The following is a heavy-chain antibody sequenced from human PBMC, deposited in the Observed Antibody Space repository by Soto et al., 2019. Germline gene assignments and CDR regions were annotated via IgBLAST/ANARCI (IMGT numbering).Heavy chain of an antibody. CDR2: ISSSGSTI. CDR3: ARGQNPDDFWSGYPPEYYFDY. J-gene: IGHJ4*02. D-gene: IGHD3-3*01. Sequence: QVQLVESGGGLVKPGGSLRLSCAASGFTFSDYYMSWIRQAPGKGLEWVSYISSSGSTIYYADSVKGRFTISRDNAKNSLYLQMNSLRAEDTAVYYCARGQNPDDFWSGYPPEYYFDYWGQGTLVTVSS. CDR1: GFTFSDYY. V-gene: IGHV3-11*01.